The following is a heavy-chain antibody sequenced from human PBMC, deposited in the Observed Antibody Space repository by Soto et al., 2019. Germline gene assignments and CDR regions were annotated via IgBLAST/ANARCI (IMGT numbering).Heavy chain of an antibody. Sequence: SVKVSCKASGGTFSSYTISWVRQAPGQGLEWMGRIIPILGIANYAQKFQGRVTITADKSTSTAYMELSSLRSEDTAVYYCARDKPLHGSGSYPFDLWGQGTLVTVSS. J-gene: IGHJ5*02. V-gene: IGHV1-69*04. D-gene: IGHD3-10*01. CDR2: IIPILGIA. CDR1: GGTFSSYT. CDR3: ARDKPLHGSGSYPFDL.